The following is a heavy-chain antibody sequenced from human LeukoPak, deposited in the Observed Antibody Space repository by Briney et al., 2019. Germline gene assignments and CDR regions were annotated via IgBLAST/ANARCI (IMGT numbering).Heavy chain of an antibody. J-gene: IGHJ4*02. V-gene: IGHV1-69*02. CDR2: IIPILGIA. CDR1: GYTLTELS. D-gene: IGHD5-18*01. Sequence: GASVKVSCKVSGYTLTELSMHWVRQAPGQGLEWMGRIIPILGIANYAQKFQGRVTITADKSTSTAYMELSRLRSDDTAVYYCAEGYSYGYPHFWGQGTLVTVSS. CDR3: AEGYSYGYPHF.